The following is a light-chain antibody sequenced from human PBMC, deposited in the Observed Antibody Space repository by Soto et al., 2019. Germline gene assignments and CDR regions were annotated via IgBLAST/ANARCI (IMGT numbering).Light chain of an antibody. Sequence: QSVLTQSPSASASLGASVKLTCTLSRGHSSYAIAWHQQQPEKGPRYLMKLNSDGSHSKGDGIPDRFSGSSSGAERYLTISSLQSEDEADYYCQTWGTGIRVFGTGTKLTVL. CDR3: QTWGTGIRV. V-gene: IGLV4-69*01. CDR1: RGHSSYA. J-gene: IGLJ1*01. CDR2: LNSDGSH.